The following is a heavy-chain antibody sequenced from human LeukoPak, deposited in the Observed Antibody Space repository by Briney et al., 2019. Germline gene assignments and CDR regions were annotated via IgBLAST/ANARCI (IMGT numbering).Heavy chain of an antibody. Sequence: GGSLRLSCAASGVTFSIYWMSWGRQAPGKGLGWVANIKQDGSEKYYVDSVRGRFTISRDNAKNSLYLQMNSLRAEDTAVYYCARDDCSGISCYHNWFDPWGQGTLVTVST. D-gene: IGHD2-2*01. J-gene: IGHJ5*02. CDR3: ARDDCSGISCYHNWFDP. CDR1: GVTFSIYW. CDR2: IKQDGSEK. V-gene: IGHV3-7*01.